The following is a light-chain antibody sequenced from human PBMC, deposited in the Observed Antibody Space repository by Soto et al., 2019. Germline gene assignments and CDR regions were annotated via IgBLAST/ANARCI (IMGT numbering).Light chain of an antibody. CDR3: QQYNNWPPFT. J-gene: IGKJ3*01. CDR1: QNVNYN. CDR2: GAS. V-gene: IGKV3-15*01. Sequence: EIVMTQSPATLSVSPGETATLSGRASQNVNYNLAWYQQKPGQAPRLLIYGASTRATGVSARFSGSGSGTEFTLTISSLQSEDFAIYYCQQYNNWPPFTFGPGTKVDIK.